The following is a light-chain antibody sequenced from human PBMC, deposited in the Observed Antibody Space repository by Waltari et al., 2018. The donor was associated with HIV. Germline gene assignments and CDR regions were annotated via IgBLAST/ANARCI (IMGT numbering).Light chain of an antibody. CDR2: RDS. J-gene: IGLJ1*01. CDR1: RSNAGSKP. Sequence: QSVLTQPPSASGTLGQRVTIPCPGSRSNAGSKPVNWFQQVPGTTPKLLIYRDSQRRPGIPDRVSGSKSGASASLTISGLRSEDEADYYCVAWDDSLSGYVFGTGTRVSVL. CDR3: VAWDDSLSGYV. V-gene: IGLV1-47*02.